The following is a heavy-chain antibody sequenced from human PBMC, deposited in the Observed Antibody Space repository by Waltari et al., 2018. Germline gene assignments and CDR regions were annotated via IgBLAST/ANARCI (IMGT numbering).Heavy chain of an antibody. V-gene: IGHV3-7*01. Sequence: EVQLVESGGGLVQPGGSLRLSCSASGFTFNNYWLTWVRKAPGKGLEWVANIKQDESEKDYVESVKGRFTISRDNTKNSLYLQMNSLRAEDTAVYYCAASVGVAPNYWGHGTLVTVSS. D-gene: IGHD6-19*01. CDR1: GFTFNNYW. J-gene: IGHJ4*01. CDR3: AASVGVAPNY. CDR2: IKQDESEK.